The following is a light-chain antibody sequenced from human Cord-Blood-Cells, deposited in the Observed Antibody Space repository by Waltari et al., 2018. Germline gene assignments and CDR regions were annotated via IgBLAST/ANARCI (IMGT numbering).Light chain of an antibody. V-gene: IGLV2-14*01. J-gene: IGLJ3*02. CDR1: SSDVGGYNY. CDR2: EVS. Sequence: QSALTQPASVSGSPGQSITISCTGTSSDVGGYNYVSWYQQHPGKAPKLMIYEVSKRPSGVSNRFSGAKSGNTASLTISGLQAEYEADYYCSSYTSSSTLVFGGGTKLTVL. CDR3: SSYTSSSTLV.